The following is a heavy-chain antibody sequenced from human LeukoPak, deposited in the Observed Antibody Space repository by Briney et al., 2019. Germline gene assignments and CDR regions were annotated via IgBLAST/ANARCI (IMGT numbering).Heavy chain of an antibody. D-gene: IGHD5-24*01. J-gene: IGHJ4*02. CDR3: AGAVEMATAFDY. CDR2: INHSGST. Sequence: SETLSLTCAVYGGSFSGYYWSWIRQPPGKGLEWIGEINHSGSTNYNPSLKSRVTISVDTSKNQFSLKLSSVTAADTAVHYCAGAVEMATAFDYWGQGTLVTVSS. CDR1: GGSFSGYY. V-gene: IGHV4-34*01.